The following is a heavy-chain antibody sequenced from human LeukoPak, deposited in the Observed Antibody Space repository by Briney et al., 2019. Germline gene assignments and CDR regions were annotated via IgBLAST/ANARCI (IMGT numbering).Heavy chain of an antibody. CDR1: GYTFTSYY. V-gene: IGHV1-46*01. Sequence: GASVKVSCKASGYTFTSYYMHWVRQAPGQGLEWMGIINPSGGSTSYAQKFQGRVTITADESTSTAYMELSSLRSEDTAVYYCARRSGWTHNWFDPWGQGTLVTVSS. J-gene: IGHJ5*02. D-gene: IGHD6-19*01. CDR2: INPSGGST. CDR3: ARRSGWTHNWFDP.